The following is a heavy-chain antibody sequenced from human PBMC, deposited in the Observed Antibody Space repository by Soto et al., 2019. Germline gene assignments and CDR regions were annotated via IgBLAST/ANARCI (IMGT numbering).Heavy chain of an antibody. D-gene: IGHD3-10*01. J-gene: IGHJ4*02. CDR1: GGSINSDFYY. Sequence: SETLSLTCTVSGGSINSDFYYWTWIRQPPGKRLEWIGYIYSNGGTSYNPALKSRVTISADTSTKQFSLRLSSVTAADTAVYYCSSHLLTRLFFGPLDYWGQGTLVTVSS. V-gene: IGHV4-61*01. CDR2: IYSNGGT. CDR3: SSHLLTRLFFGPLDY.